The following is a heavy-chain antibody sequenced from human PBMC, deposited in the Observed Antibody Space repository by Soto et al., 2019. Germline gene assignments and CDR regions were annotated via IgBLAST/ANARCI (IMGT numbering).Heavy chain of an antibody. J-gene: IGHJ6*02. CDR2: INHSGST. CDR1: GGSFSGYY. V-gene: IGHV4-34*01. CDR3: ARGEAVIAAAGNGGYYYYYGMDV. Sequence: QVQLQQWGAGLLKPSETLSLTCAVYGGSFSGYYWSWIRQPPGKGLEWIGEINHSGSTNYNPSLKSRVTISVDTSKNQFSLKLSSVTAADTAVYYCARGEAVIAAAGNGGYYYYYGMDVWGQGTTVTVSS. D-gene: IGHD6-13*01.